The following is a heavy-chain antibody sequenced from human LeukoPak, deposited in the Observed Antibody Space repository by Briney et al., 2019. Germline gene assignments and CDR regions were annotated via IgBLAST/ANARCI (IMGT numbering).Heavy chain of an antibody. Sequence: VGSLRLSCAASGVTLSSYWMSWVRQAPGKGLEWVGNIKQDGSEKYTMASVKARFTISRDNAKNSLYLQMHSLRAEDTAIHYCAKVGGLDSLSYYWYFDLVGRGTLLTVPS. J-gene: IGHJ2*01. CDR3: AKVGGLDSLSYYWYFDL. CDR2: IKQDGSEK. V-gene: IGHV3-7*03. D-gene: IGHD3-9*01. CDR1: GVTLSSYW.